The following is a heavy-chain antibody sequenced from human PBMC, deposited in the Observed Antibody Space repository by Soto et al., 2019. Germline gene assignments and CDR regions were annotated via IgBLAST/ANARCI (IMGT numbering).Heavy chain of an antibody. D-gene: IGHD3-10*01. CDR2: ISWNSGSI. Sequence: GGSLRLSCAASGFTFDDYAMHWVRQAPGKGLEWVSGISWNSGSIGYADSVKGRFTISRDNAKNSLYLQMNSLRAEDTALYYCAKDWRAGSRFGELREYYFDYWGQGTLVTVSS. CDR3: AKDWRAGSRFGELREYYFDY. CDR1: GFTFDDYA. V-gene: IGHV3-9*01. J-gene: IGHJ4*02.